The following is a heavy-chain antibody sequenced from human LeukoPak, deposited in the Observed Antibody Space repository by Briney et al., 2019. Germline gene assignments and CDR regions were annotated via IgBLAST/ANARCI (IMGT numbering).Heavy chain of an antibody. CDR3: ASLNEMATISVDY. D-gene: IGHD5-24*01. CDR2: ISGSGGST. CDR1: GFTFSSYA. Sequence: GGSPRLSCAASGFTFSSYAMSWVRQAPGKGLEWVSAISGSGGSTYYADSVKGRFTISRDNSKNTLYLQMNSLRAEDTAVYYCASLNEMATISVDYWGQGTLVTVSS. V-gene: IGHV3-23*01. J-gene: IGHJ4*02.